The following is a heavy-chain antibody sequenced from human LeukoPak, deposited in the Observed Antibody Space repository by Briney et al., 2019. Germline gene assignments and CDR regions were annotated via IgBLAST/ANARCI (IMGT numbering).Heavy chain of an antibody. CDR2: IYYSGST. J-gene: IGHJ6*03. Sequence: SETLSLTCTVSGGSISSYYWSWIRQPPGKGLEWIGYIYYSGSTNYNPSLKSRVTISVDTSKNQFSLKLSSVTAADTAVYYCARGVTMVRGPPYYYYMDVWGKGTTVTVSS. CDR3: ARGVTMVRGPPYYYYMDV. CDR1: GGSISSYY. D-gene: IGHD3-10*01. V-gene: IGHV4-59*01.